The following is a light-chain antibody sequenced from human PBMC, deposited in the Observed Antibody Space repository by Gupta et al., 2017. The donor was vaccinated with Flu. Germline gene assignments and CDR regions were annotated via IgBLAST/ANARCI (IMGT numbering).Light chain of an antibody. CDR1: GSNIGTNT. V-gene: IGLV1-44*01. CDR2: NSS. Sequence: VTISCSGSGSNIGTNTVNWYQQRPGTAPKLLICNSSQRPSGVPDRFSGSKSSTSASLAISGLQSEDEADYYCAAWDDSLGGHFVFGTGTEVTVL. J-gene: IGLJ1*01. CDR3: AAWDDSLGGHFV.